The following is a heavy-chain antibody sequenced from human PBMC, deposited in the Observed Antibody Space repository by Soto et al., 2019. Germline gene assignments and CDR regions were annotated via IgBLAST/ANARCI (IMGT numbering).Heavy chain of an antibody. D-gene: IGHD3-10*01. CDR2: ISDGGGST. J-gene: IGHJ4*02. V-gene: IGHV3-23*01. CDR1: GFTFSSNA. CDR3: AKALGRDFSDFDS. Sequence: GGSLRLSCEASGFTFSSNAMTWVRQAPGKGLEWVSAISDGGGSTYYADSVAGRFTISRDNSRHTLYLQMNSLRAEDTAIYYCAKALGRDFSDFDSWGQGTQVTVS.